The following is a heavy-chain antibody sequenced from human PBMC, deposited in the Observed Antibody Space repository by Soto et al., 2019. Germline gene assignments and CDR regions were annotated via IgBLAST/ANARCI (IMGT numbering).Heavy chain of an antibody. J-gene: IGHJ5*02. CDR1: GYTFTGYF. Sequence: ASVKVSCKASGYTFTGYFIHWVRQAPGEGLEWVGYINPNSGVTKYAPRFLGRVTITRDTSIMTAYMDLNNLRSDDTAVYSCARGGGTTLAPLPWGPGTRVTV. CDR3: ARGGGTTLAPLP. V-gene: IGHV1-2*02. D-gene: IGHD1-1*01. CDR2: INPNSGVT.